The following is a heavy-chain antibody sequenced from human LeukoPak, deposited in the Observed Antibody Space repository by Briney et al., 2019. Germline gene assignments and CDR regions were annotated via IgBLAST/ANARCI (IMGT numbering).Heavy chain of an antibody. J-gene: IGHJ6*02. Sequence: SETLSLTCTVSGGSISSSSYYWGWIRQPPGKGLEWIGSIYYSGSTNYNPSLKSRVTISVDTSKNQFSLKLSSVTAADTAVYYCAREGPIYGMDVWGQGTTVTVSS. CDR1: GGSISSSSYY. CDR2: IYYSGST. CDR3: AREGPIYGMDV. V-gene: IGHV4-39*07.